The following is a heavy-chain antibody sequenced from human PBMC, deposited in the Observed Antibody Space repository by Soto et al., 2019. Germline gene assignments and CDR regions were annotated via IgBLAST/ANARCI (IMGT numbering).Heavy chain of an antibody. Sequence: ASVKVSCKASGYTFTGYYMHWVRQAPGQGLEWMGWINPNSGGTNYAQKFQGWVTMTRDTSISTAYMELSRLRSDDTAVYYCARDSRPVLRFLGWSPYGMDVWGQGTTVTVSS. CDR1: GYTFTGYY. V-gene: IGHV1-2*04. CDR3: ARDSRPVLRFLGWSPYGMDV. D-gene: IGHD3-3*01. J-gene: IGHJ6*02. CDR2: INPNSGGT.